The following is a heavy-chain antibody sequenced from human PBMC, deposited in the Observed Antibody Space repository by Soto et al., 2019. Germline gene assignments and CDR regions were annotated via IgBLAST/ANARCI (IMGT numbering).Heavy chain of an antibody. CDR3: ARDLKRHFYSSAPKPFDP. V-gene: IGHV1-18*01. Sequence: QVQLVQSGPEVKKPGSSVKVSCKASGYNFIDYGINWVRQAPGQGLEYLGWISAYTSNTNFAQSLQGRVTLTTDSATNTAYLDWSSLITDDPSVYYCARDLKRHFYSSAPKPFDPSGQGNLVTVSS. CDR2: ISAYTSNT. CDR1: GYNFIDYG. J-gene: IGHJ5*02. D-gene: IGHD3-10*01.